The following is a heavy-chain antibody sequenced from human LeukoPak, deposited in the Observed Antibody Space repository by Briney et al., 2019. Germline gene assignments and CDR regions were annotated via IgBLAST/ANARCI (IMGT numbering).Heavy chain of an antibody. D-gene: IGHD7-27*01. V-gene: IGHV4-4*02. Sequence: PSETLSLTCAVSGDSISSSNWWSWVRQPPGKGLEWIGEIYHSGNTNYNPSLKSRVTMSVDKSANEFSLNLSSVTAADTAVYYCARFSPRAMGNYLDFWGQGTLVTVSS. CDR1: GDSISSSNW. CDR2: IYHSGNT. CDR3: ARFSPRAMGNYLDF. J-gene: IGHJ4*02.